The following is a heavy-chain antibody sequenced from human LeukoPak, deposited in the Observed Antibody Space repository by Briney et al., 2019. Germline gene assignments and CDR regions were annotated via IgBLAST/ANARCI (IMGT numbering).Heavy chain of an antibody. CDR1: GYTFTSYG. CDR3: ARVYYDFWSGYEYDAFDI. D-gene: IGHD3-3*01. CDR2: ISAYNGNT. Sequence: ASVKVSXNASGYTFTSYGISWVRQAPGQGLEWMGWISAYNGNTNYAQKLQGRVTMTTDTSTSTAYMELRSLRSDDTAVYYCARVYYDFWSGYEYDAFDIWGQGTMVTVSS. J-gene: IGHJ3*02. V-gene: IGHV1-18*01.